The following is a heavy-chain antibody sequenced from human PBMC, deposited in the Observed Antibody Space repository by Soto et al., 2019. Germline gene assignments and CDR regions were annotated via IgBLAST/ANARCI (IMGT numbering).Heavy chain of an antibody. V-gene: IGHV4-59*01. CDR3: ARGGTGYRYGYS. J-gene: IGHJ4*02. CDR1: RGSISSYY. D-gene: IGHD5-18*01. Sequence: SETLSLTCIVSRGSISSYYWSWIRQPPGKGLEWIGYIYYTGGTNYTPSLRSRVTFSLDTSKNQFSLKLRSVTAADTAVYYCARGGTGYRYGYSWGQGTLVTVSS. CDR2: IYYTGGT.